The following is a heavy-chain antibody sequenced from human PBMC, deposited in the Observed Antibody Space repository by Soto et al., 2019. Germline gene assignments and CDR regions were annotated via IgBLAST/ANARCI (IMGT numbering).Heavy chain of an antibody. V-gene: IGHV3-23*01. CDR3: AKSYYYMDV. J-gene: IGHJ6*03. Sequence: GGSLRLSCAASGFTFSNYAMNWVRQAPGEGLEWVSTIGNSGTGTYYADSVKGRFTISRDTSKNTLYLQMDSLRAEDTAIYYCAKSYYYMDVWGKGTTVTVSS. CDR2: IGNSGTGT. CDR1: GFTFSNYA.